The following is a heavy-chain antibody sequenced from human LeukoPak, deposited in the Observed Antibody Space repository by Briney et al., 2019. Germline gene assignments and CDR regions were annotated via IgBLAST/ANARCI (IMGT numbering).Heavy chain of an antibody. D-gene: IGHD4-17*01. Sequence: GGSLRLSCAATGVTFSSYAMSWVRQAPGQGLVWVSRINKDGSSTTYADSVKGRFTISRDNAENTLYLQLSSLRGEDTAVYYCARPKDSGDSVVAFDSWGQGTLVTVSS. V-gene: IGHV3-74*01. CDR3: ARPKDSGDSVVAFDS. CDR2: INKDGSST. J-gene: IGHJ4*02. CDR1: GVTFSSYA.